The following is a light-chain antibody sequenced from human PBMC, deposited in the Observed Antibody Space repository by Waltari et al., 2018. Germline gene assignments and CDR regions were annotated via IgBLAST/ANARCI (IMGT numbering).Light chain of an antibody. V-gene: IGLV2-14*01. CDR1: SSDVGGYNY. J-gene: IGLJ3*02. Sequence: QSALTQPASVSGSPGQSITISCTGTSSDVGGYNYVSCYQKHPGKAPKLMIYDVSKRPSGVSIRFSGSKSGNTASLTISGLQAEDEADYYCSSYTSSSTWVFGGGTKLTVL. CDR3: SSYTSSSTWV. CDR2: DVS.